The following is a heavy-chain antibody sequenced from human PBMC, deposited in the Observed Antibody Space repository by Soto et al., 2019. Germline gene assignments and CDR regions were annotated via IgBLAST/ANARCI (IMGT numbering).Heavy chain of an antibody. CDR2: ISSSGSTI. CDR3: ARLGIAAAGTMEN. V-gene: IGHV3-48*03. D-gene: IGHD6-13*01. Sequence: EVQLVESGGGLVQPGGSLRLSCAAYGFTFSSYEMNWVRQAPGKGLEWVSYISSSGSTIYYADSVKGRFTISRDNAKNSLYLQMNSLRAEDTAVYYCARLGIAAAGTMENWGQGTLVTVSS. CDR1: GFTFSSYE. J-gene: IGHJ4*02.